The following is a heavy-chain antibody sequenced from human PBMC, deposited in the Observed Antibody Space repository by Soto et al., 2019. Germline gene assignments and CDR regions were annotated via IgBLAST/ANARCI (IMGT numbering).Heavy chain of an antibody. V-gene: IGHV1-69*02. CDR3: VLGSRVVVVVAATDGAFDI. J-gene: IGHJ3*02. Sequence: SVKVSCKASGGTFSSYTISWVRQAPGQGLEWMGRIIPILGIANYAQKFQGRVTITADKSTSTAYMELSSLRSEDTAVYYCVLGSRVVVVVAATDGAFDIWGQGTMVTVSS. CDR1: GGTFSSYT. CDR2: IIPILGIA. D-gene: IGHD2-15*01.